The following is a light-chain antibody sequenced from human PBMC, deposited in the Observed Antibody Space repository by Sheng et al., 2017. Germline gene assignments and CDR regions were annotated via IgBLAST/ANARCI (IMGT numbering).Light chain of an antibody. CDR1: QSISSY. CDR3: QQRSRWPLT. V-gene: IGKV3-11*01. CDR2: DAF. Sequence: EIVLTQSPATLSLSPGERATLSCRASQSISSYLVWYQQKPGQAPRLLIYDAFNRATGIPVRFSGSGSGTDFTLTISSLEPEDFAVYYCQQRSRWPLTFGGGTKVEIK. J-gene: IGKJ4*01.